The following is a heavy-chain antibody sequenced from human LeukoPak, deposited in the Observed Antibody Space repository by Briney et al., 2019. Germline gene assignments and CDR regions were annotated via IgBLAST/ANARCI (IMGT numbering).Heavy chain of an antibody. CDR3: ILGGKLDY. CDR1: GGSISSGSYY. V-gene: IGHV4-39*01. D-gene: IGHD3-10*01. J-gene: IGHJ4*02. Sequence: PSETLSLTCTVSGGSISSGSYYRGWIRQPPGKGLEWIGGIYHTGSTHYKPSLKSRVTISVDTSKNQLSLRLTSVTAADTAVYYCILGGKLDYWGQGILVTVSS. CDR2: IYHTGST.